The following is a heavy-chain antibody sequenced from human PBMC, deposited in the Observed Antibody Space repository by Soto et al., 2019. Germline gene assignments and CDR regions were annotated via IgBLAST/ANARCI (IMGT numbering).Heavy chain of an antibody. Sequence: HVQPVRSGGEVKNPRASVKVSCKASGYSFSSYDTNWVRQASGQGLEWLGWMNTNSGSTGYAQNFQGRVIMTRDTSINTAYLELRNLRFDDTAVYYCTSDFGDYASRAFDTWGQGTTVTVSS. CDR2: MNTNSGST. CDR1: GYSFSSYD. V-gene: IGHV1-8*01. D-gene: IGHD4-17*01. CDR3: TSDFGDYASRAFDT. J-gene: IGHJ3*02.